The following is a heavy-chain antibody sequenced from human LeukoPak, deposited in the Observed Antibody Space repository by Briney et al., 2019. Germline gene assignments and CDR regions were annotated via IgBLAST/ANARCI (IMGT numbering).Heavy chain of an antibody. CDR1: GGSIRSLS. D-gene: IGHD6-19*01. J-gene: IGHJ2*01. Sequence: SETLSLTCTVSGGSIRSLSWSWIRQPPGRGLEWVGNFYLTGSTDYNSSLKSRVTLSVDTSRNQFSLELTSVTAADTAVYYCARTRAAVTGGTEWYFDLWGRGTLVSVTS. V-gene: IGHV4-4*09. CDR2: FYLTGST. CDR3: ARTRAAVTGGTEWYFDL.